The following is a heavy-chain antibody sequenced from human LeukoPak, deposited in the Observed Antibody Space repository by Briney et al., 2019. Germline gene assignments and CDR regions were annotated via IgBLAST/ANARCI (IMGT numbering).Heavy chain of an antibody. CDR1: GFTFSSYW. D-gene: IGHD1-26*01. CDR3: ATQLYSGTSTMGGY. Sequence: PGGSLRLSCAASGFTFSSYWMHWVRQAPGGGLVWVSHINSDGRTTNYADSVKGRFTISRDNAKNTVYLQMNSLRAEDTAVYYCATQLYSGTSTMGGYWGQGTLVTVSS. J-gene: IGHJ4*02. CDR2: INSDGRTT. V-gene: IGHV3-74*01.